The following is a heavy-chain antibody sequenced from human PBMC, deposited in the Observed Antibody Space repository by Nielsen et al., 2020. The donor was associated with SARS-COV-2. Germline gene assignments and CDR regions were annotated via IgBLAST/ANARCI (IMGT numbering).Heavy chain of an antibody. Sequence: KVSCKGSGYSFISYCIAWVRQMPGKGLEWMGIIYPGDSDTRYSPSFQGQVTISADKSISTAYLQWSSLKASDTAMYYCARCSARDSLPMDVWGQGTTVTVSS. CDR1: GYSFISYC. CDR2: IYPGDSDT. CDR3: ARCSARDSLPMDV. D-gene: IGHD3-22*01. J-gene: IGHJ6*02. V-gene: IGHV5-51*01.